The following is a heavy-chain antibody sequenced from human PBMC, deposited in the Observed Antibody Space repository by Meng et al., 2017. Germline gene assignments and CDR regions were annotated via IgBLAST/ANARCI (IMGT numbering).Heavy chain of an antibody. V-gene: IGHV4-4*02. D-gene: IGHD2-15*01. CDR1: GGSISSSNW. Sequence: QVRLQEPGPGPVKPSGTPALTCAVSGGSISSSNWWSWVRQPPGKGLEWIGEIYHSGSTNYNPSLKSRVTISVDKSKNQFSLKLSSVTAADTAVYYCARVVAATTLFLDYWGQGTLVTVSS. J-gene: IGHJ4*02. CDR2: IYHSGST. CDR3: ARVVAATTLFLDY.